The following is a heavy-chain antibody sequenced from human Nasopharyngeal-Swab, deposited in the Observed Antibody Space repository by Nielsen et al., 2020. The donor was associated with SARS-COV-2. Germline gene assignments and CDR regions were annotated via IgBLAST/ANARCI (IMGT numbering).Heavy chain of an antibody. J-gene: IGHJ6*02. Sequence: SETLSLTCSVSGGSLSSSAYSWSWIRQPAGKELEWIGRIFSSGSTTKNPSLKSRVSMSIDTSRKQFTLKQTSVTAADTAVYYCARALSGSNFASDGLDVWGQGTTVTVSS. CDR3: ARALSGSNFASDGLDV. V-gene: IGHV4-61*02. D-gene: IGHD3-22*01. CDR2: IFSSGST. CDR1: GGSLSSSAYS.